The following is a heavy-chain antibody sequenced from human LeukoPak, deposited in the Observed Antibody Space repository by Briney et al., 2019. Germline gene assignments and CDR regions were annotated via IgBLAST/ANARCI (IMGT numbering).Heavy chain of an antibody. V-gene: IGHV4-59*01. CDR3: ARDIGQQLRWFDP. D-gene: IGHD6-13*01. CDR1: GGSISSYY. CDR2: IYYSGST. J-gene: IGHJ5*02. Sequence: SQTLSLTCTVPGGSISSYYWSWIRQPPGKGQEWIGYIYYSGSTNYNPSLKSRVTISVDTSKNQFSLKLSSVTAADTAVYYCARDIGQQLRWFDPWGQGTLVTVSS.